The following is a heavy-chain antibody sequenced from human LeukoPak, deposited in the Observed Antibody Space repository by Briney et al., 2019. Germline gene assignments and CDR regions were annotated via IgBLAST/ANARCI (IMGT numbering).Heavy chain of an antibody. J-gene: IGHJ4*02. V-gene: IGHV3-53*01. D-gene: IGHD1-26*01. CDR1: GLTFSSFA. CDR3: ARGVGSGSRLRAGDY. Sequence: PGGSLRLSCAASGLTFSSFAMNWVRQAPGKGLEWVSVIYSGGCTYYADSVKGRFTISRDNSKNTLYLQMNSLRAEDTAVYYCARGVGSGSRLRAGDYWGQGTLVTVSS. CDR2: IYSGGCT.